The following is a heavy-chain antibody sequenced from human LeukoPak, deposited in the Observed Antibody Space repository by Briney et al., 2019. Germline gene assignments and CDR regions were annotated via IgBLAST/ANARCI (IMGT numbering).Heavy chain of an antibody. CDR3: ARDGQEPPGAFDF. J-gene: IGHJ4*02. V-gene: IGHV3-30*04. CDR2: ISYDGSNK. D-gene: IGHD3/OR15-3a*01. CDR1: GYTFSSYA. Sequence: GGSLRLSCAASGYTFSSYAMHWVRQAPGKGPEWVAVISYDGSNKYYADSVKGRFTISRDNSKNTLYLQMNSLRAEDTAVYYCARDGQEPPGAFDFWGRGTLVTVSS.